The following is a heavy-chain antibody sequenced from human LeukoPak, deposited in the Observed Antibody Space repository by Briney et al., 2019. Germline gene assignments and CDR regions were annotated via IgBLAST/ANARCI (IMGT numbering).Heavy chain of an antibody. CDR3: ARDRRELRGFDY. V-gene: IGHV4-39*07. Sequence: SETLSLTCTVSGGSISSSSYYWGWIRQPPGKGLEWIGNIYYSGSTYYNPSLKSRVTISVDTSKNQFSLKLSSVTAADTAVYYCARDRRELRGFDYWGQGTLVTVSS. CDR1: GGSISSSSYY. CDR2: IYYSGST. J-gene: IGHJ4*02. D-gene: IGHD1-7*01.